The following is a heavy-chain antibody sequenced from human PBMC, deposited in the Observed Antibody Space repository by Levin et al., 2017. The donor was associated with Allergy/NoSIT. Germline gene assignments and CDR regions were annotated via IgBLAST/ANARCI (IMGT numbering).Heavy chain of an antibody. CDR2: IYWDDDK. Sequence: SGPTLVKPTQTLTLTCTFSGFSLRSSGMGVVWIRQPPGKALEWLALIYWDDDKRYNPSLKSRITITKDTSKNQVVLTMTNMNPVDTATYYCAHRPPGGYNWNNNWFDPWGQGTLVIVSS. D-gene: IGHD1/OR15-1a*01. CDR3: AHRPPGGYNWNNNWFDP. J-gene: IGHJ5*02. V-gene: IGHV2-5*02. CDR1: GFSLRSSGMG.